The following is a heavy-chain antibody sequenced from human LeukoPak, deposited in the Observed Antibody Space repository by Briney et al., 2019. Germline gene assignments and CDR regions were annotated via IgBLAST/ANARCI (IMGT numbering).Heavy chain of an antibody. D-gene: IGHD3-3*01. J-gene: IGHJ4*02. V-gene: IGHV1-2*02. CDR1: GYTFTGYY. CDR2: INPNSGGT. Sequence: ASVKVSCKASGYTFTGYYMHWVRQAPGQGLEWMEWINPNSGGTNYAQKFQGRVTMTRDTSISTAYMELSRLRSDDTAVYYCARGSDDFWSGYSPSYWGQGTLVTVSS. CDR3: ARGSDDFWSGYSPSY.